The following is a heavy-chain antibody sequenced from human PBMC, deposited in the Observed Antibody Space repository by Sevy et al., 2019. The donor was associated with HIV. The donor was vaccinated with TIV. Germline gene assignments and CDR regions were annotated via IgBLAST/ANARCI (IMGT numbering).Heavy chain of an antibody. Sequence: GGSLRLSCAASGFTLSSYGMHWVRQAPGKGLEWVAVIWHDGSNKYYADSVKGRFTISRDNSKNTLYLQMNSLRAEDTAVYYCAREVGAYDAFDIWGQGAMVTVSS. CDR1: GFTLSSYG. V-gene: IGHV3-33*01. CDR2: IWHDGSNK. D-gene: IGHD1-26*01. CDR3: AREVGAYDAFDI. J-gene: IGHJ3*02.